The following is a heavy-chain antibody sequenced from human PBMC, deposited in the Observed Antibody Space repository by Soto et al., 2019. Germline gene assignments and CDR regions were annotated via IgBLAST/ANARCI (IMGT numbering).Heavy chain of an antibody. D-gene: IGHD6-13*01. V-gene: IGHV3-33*01. CDR3: ARDDSLAGLSSSWYRLRLGMDV. Sequence: AGGSLRLSCAASGFTFSSYGMHWVRQAPGKGLEWVAVIWYDGSNKYYADSVKGRFTISRDNSKNTLYLQMNSLRAEDTAVYYCARDDSLAGLSSSWYRLRLGMDVWGQGTTVTVTS. J-gene: IGHJ6*02. CDR2: IWYDGSNK. CDR1: GFTFSSYG.